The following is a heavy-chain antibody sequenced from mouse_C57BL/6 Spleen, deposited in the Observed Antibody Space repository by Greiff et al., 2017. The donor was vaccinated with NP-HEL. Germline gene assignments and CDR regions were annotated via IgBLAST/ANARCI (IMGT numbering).Heavy chain of an antibody. V-gene: IGHV1-69*01. D-gene: IGHD1-1*01. J-gene: IGHJ1*03. CDR3: ARWYYGSSYWYFDV. Sequence: VQLQQPGAELVMPGASVKLSCKASGYTFTSYWMHWVKQRPGQGLEWIGEIDPSDSYTNHNQKFKGKSTLTVDKSSSTAYMQLSSLTSEDSAVYYCARWYYGSSYWYFDVWGTGTTVTVSS. CDR2: IDPSDSYT. CDR1: GYTFTSYW.